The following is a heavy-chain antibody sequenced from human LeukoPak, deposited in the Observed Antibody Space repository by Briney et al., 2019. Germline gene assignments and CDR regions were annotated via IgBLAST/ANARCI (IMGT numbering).Heavy chain of an antibody. Sequence: GGSLRLSCAASGFTFSSYSMNWVRQAPGKGLEWVSYISSSISVIYYADSVKGRFTISRDNAKNSLYLQMNSLRDEDTAVYYCAREPAAVEMGTIMADWGQGTLVTVSS. CDR1: GFTFSSYS. J-gene: IGHJ4*02. CDR2: ISSSISVI. D-gene: IGHD5-24*01. V-gene: IGHV3-48*02. CDR3: AREPAAVEMGTIMAD.